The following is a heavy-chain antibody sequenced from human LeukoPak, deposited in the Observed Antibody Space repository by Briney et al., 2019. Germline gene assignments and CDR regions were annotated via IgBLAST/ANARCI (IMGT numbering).Heavy chain of an antibody. CDR1: GFTFSSYA. J-gene: IGHJ4*02. D-gene: IGHD1-1*01. CDR2: ISGSSLYI. V-gene: IGHV3-21*01. CDR3: ARERQLERLAFGKEGSAFDY. Sequence: GGSLRLSCAASGFTFSSYAMSWVRQAPGKGLEWVSGISGSSLYIYYAASVKGRFTISRDNAKNSLYLQMNRLRAEDTAVYYCARERQLERLAFGKEGSAFDYWGQGTLVTVSS.